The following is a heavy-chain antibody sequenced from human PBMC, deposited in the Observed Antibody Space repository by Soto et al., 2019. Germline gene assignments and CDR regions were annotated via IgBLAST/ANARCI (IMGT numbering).Heavy chain of an antibody. CDR3: AKDRLLLLLFYFDY. D-gene: IGHD2-21*01. V-gene: IGHV3-30*18. Sequence: VQLVESGGGVVQPGRSLRLSCAASGFSFSSHGMHWVRQAPGKGLEWVAAISYDESNKYYADSVKGRFTISRDISKNTLYLQMNSLRAEDTAVYYCAKDRLLLLLFYFDYWGQGTLVTVSS. CDR1: GFSFSSHG. CDR2: ISYDESNK. J-gene: IGHJ4*02.